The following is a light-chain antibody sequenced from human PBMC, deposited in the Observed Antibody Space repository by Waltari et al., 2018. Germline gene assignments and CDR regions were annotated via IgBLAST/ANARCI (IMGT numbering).Light chain of an antibody. CDR2: GAS. CDR1: RGIATW. Sequence: DLQITQSPSSVFASVRDKVTIACRASRGIATWLAGYQQEPGKAPKVLVYGASTLLTGLPSRFSGSGSGTEFTLTITGLQPEDFATYFWQQGNSFPPTFGQGTRVEV. CDR3: QQGNSFPPT. V-gene: IGKV1-12*01. J-gene: IGKJ1*01.